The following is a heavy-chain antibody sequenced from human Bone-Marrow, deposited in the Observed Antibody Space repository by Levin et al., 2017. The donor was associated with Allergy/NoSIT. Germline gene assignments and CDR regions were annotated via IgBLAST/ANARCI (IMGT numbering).Heavy chain of an antibody. D-gene: IGHD3-16*01. Sequence: GESLKISCQASGYTFSGHHMHWVRPAPGQGLEWMGRINPNFGGANVAQKFQGRVIMTRATSISTFYMEMSSLRSNDTAVYYCARERGFGTFDFWGQGTVVTVSS. CDR3: ARERGFGTFDF. J-gene: IGHJ3*01. CDR1: GYTFSGHH. CDR2: INPNFGGA. V-gene: IGHV1-2*06.